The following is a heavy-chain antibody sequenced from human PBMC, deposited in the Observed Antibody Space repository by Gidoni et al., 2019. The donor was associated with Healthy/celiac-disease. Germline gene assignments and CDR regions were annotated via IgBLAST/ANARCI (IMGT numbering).Heavy chain of an antibody. CDR1: GFPFSSYS. J-gene: IGHJ4*02. V-gene: IGHV3-21*01. CDR3: ARDGLGAYCSGGSCYSLDY. D-gene: IGHD2-15*01. CDR2: IGSSSSYI. Sequence: EVQLVESGGGLVKPGGSLRLPCAASGFPFSSYSINWVRQAPGKGLERVSAIGSSSSYIYYAESVKGRFTISRDNAKNSLYMQMNSLRAEDTAVYYCARDGLGAYCSGGSCYSLDYWGQGTLVTVSS.